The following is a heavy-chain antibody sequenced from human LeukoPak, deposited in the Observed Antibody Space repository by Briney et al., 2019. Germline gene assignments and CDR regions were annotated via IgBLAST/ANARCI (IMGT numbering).Heavy chain of an antibody. CDR2: ISSNGGST. V-gene: IGHV3-64D*06. J-gene: IGHJ4*02. CDR3: VKDTVAGTPTYYFDY. D-gene: IGHD6-19*01. CDR1: GFTFSSYA. Sequence: GGSLRLSCSASGFTFSSYAMHWVRQAPGKGPEYVSAISSNGGSTYYADSVKGRFTISRDNSKNTLYLQMSSLRAEGTAVYYCVKDTVAGTPTYYFDYWGQGTLVTVSS.